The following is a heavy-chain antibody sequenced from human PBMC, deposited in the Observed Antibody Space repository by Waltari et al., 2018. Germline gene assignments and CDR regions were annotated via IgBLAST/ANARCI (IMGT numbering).Heavy chain of an antibody. D-gene: IGHD3-22*01. CDR2: IYYSGSS. CDR1: GGSISSSSYY. CDR3: VQVVTGIDY. Sequence: QLQLQESGPGLVKPSETLSLTCTVSGGSISSSSYYWGWIRQPPGKGLEWIGRIYYSGSSYYTPSLQIRVSISTDTSQNQLSLNLGSVAAAATDVYSCVQVVTGIDYWGQGTLVTVSS. V-gene: IGHV4-39*07. J-gene: IGHJ4*02.